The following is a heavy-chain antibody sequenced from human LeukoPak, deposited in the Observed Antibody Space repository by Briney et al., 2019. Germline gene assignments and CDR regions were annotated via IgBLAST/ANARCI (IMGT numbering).Heavy chain of an antibody. D-gene: IGHD6-13*01. J-gene: IGHJ4*02. CDR1: GYTFTSYA. V-gene: IGHV7-4-1*02. CDR3: ARDPGGIAAAGFCVD. Sequence: ASVKVSCKASGYTFTSYAMNWVRQAPGQGLEWMGWINTNTGNPTYAQGFTGRFVFSLDTSVSTAYLQISSLKAEDTAVYYCARDPGGIAAAGFCVDWGREPWSPSPQ. CDR2: INTNTGNP.